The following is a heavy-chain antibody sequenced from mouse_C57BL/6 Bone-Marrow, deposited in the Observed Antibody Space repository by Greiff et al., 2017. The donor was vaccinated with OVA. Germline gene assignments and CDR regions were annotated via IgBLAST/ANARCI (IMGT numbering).Heavy chain of an antibody. CDR2: IYPRSGNT. CDR3: ARPTYYYGTAYYFDY. J-gene: IGHJ2*01. V-gene: IGHV1-81*01. CDR1: GYTFTSYG. Sequence: VQLQQSGAELARPGASVKLSCKASGYTFTSYGISWVKQRTGQGLEWIGEIYPRSGNTYYNEKFKGKATLTADKSSSTAYMELRSLTSEDSAVYFCARPTYYYGTAYYFDYWGQGTTLTVSS. D-gene: IGHD1-1*01.